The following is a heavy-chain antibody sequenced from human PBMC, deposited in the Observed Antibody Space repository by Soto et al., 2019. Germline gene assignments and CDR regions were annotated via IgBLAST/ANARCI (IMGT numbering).Heavy chain of an antibody. J-gene: IGHJ3*02. D-gene: IGHD5-18*01. Sequence: LSLTCAVSGYSISSSNWWGWIRQPPGKGLEWIGYIYYSGSTYYNPSLKSRVTMSVDTSKNQFSLKLSSVTAVDTAVYYCARAYTAMVTGAFDIWGQGTMVTVSS. CDR2: IYYSGST. CDR3: ARAYTAMVTGAFDI. V-gene: IGHV4-28*01. CDR1: GYSISSSNW.